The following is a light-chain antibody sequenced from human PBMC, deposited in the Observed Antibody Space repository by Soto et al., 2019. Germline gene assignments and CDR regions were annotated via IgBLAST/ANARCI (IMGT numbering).Light chain of an antibody. V-gene: IGLV2-14*01. Sequence: QSVLTQPASVSGSPGQSITISCTGTTSDVGGYDYVSWYQQHPGKAPKLLIYEVSNRPSGVSSRFSGSRSANSASLTISGLQAEDEADYYCSSFTTSSTYVFGTGTKLPVL. CDR2: EVS. CDR1: TSDVGGYDY. J-gene: IGLJ1*01. CDR3: SSFTTSSTYV.